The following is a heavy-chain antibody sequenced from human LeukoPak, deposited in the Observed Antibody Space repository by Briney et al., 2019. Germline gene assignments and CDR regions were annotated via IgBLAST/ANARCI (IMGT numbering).Heavy chain of an antibody. V-gene: IGHV3-13*01. CDR3: AREDDYGSLDI. CDR1: GFTFSSYD. D-gene: IGHD4-17*01. CDR2: IGTAGDT. Sequence: GGSPRLSCAASGFTFSSYDMHWVRQATGKGLEWVSAIGTAGDTYYPGSVKGRFTISRENAKNSLYLQMNSLRAGDTAVYYCAREDDYGSLDIWGQGTMVTVSS. J-gene: IGHJ3*02.